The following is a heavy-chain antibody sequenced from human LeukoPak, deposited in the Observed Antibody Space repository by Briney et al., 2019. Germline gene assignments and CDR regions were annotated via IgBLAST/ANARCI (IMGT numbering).Heavy chain of an antibody. CDR2: MNPNTGNT. Sequence: ASVKVSCKASGGTFSSYAISWVRQATGQGLEWMGWMNPNTGNTGYGERFQGRVTMTRDNSISTAYMELNSLTSEDTAVYYCARGGAGTYYKRDGWFDPWGQGTVVTVSS. J-gene: IGHJ5*02. V-gene: IGHV1-8*02. CDR3: ARGGAGTYYKRDGWFDP. CDR1: GGTFSSYA. D-gene: IGHD3-10*01.